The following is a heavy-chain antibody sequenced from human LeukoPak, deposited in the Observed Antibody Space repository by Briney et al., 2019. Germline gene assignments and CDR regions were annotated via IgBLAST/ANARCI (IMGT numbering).Heavy chain of an antibody. Sequence: ASVKVSCKASGYTFTSYDINWVRQATGQGLEWMGWMNPNSGNTGYAQKFQGRVTMTRNTSISTAYMELSSLKTEDTAVYYCTTGGDGYIHWGEFDYWGQGTLVTVSS. CDR3: TTGGDGYIHWGEFDY. CDR1: GYTFTSYD. CDR2: MNPNSGNT. J-gene: IGHJ4*02. V-gene: IGHV1-8*01. D-gene: IGHD5-24*01.